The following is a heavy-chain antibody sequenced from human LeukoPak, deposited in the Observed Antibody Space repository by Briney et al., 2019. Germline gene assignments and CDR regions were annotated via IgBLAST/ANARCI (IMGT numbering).Heavy chain of an antibody. J-gene: IGHJ6*02. CDR1: GFTFSSYA. Sequence: GRSLRLSCAASGFTFSSYAMHWVRQAPGKGLEWVAVISYDGSNKYYADSVKGRFPISRDNSKNTLYLQMNSLRAEDTAVYYCARAGFGELLRYYYGMDVWGQGTTVTVSS. CDR3: ARAGFGELLRYYYGMDV. V-gene: IGHV3-30*04. CDR2: ISYDGSNK. D-gene: IGHD3-10*01.